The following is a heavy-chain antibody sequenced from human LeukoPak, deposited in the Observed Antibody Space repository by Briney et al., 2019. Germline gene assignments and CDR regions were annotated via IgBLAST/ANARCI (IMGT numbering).Heavy chain of an antibody. J-gene: IGHJ5*02. CDR3: ARHFFRTNDFWSGYYKVASRDNWFDP. CDR1: GYSFTSYW. V-gene: IGHV5-51*01. CDR2: IYPGDSDT. D-gene: IGHD3-3*01. Sequence: GESLKISCKGSGYSFTSYWIGWVRQMPGKGLEWMGIIYPGDSDTRYSPSFQGQVTISADKSISTAYLQWSSLKASDTAMYYCARHFFRTNDFWSGYYKVASRDNWFDPWGQGTLVTVSS.